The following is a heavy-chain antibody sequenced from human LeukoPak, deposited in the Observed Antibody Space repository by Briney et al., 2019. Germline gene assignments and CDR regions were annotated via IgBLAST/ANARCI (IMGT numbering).Heavy chain of an antibody. D-gene: IGHD5-18*01. CDR1: GFTFSSYE. Sequence: GGSLRLSCAASGFTFSSYEMNWVRQAPGKGLEWVSYISSSGSTIYYADSVKGRFTISRDNAKNSLYLQMNSLRAEDTAVYYCARGGYSYGFPFDYWGQGTRVTVSS. CDR3: ARGGYSYGFPFDY. J-gene: IGHJ4*02. V-gene: IGHV3-48*03. CDR2: ISSSGSTI.